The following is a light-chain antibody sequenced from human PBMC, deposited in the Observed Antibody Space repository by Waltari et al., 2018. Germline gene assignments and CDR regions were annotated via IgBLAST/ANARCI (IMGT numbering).Light chain of an antibody. CDR2: EVN. V-gene: IGLV2-14*01. J-gene: IGLJ2*01. CDR1: SSHVGGYNH. CDR3: SSYTSSSTLV. Sequence: QSALTQPAPVSGSPGQSITISCTGTSSHVGGYNHVSWYQQHPGKAPKLMIYEVNKRPSGVSTRFSGSKSGNTASLTISGLRAEDEADYYCSSYTSSSTLVFGGGTKLTVL.